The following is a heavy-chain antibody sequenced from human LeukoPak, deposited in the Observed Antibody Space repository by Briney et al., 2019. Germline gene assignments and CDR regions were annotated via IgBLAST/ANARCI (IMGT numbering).Heavy chain of an antibody. J-gene: IGHJ4*02. CDR3: AKSGLNRFDY. V-gene: IGHV3-9*01. Sequence: PGGSLRLSCAASGFTFDDYAMHWVRQAPGKGLEWVSGISWNSGNIDYADSVKGRFTISRDNAKNSLYLQMNSLRVEDTALYYCAKSGLNRFDYWGQGTLVTVSS. CDR2: ISWNSGNI. CDR1: GFTFDDYA. D-gene: IGHD2-15*01.